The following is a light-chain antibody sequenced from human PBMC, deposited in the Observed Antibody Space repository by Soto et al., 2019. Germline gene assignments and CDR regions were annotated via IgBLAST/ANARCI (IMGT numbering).Light chain of an antibody. Sequence: QSALTQPASVSGSPGQSITISCTGTSSDVGGYSYVSWYQHHPGKAPRLIIYEVVQRPSGVPDRFSGSKSGNTASLTVSGLQAADEADYFCKSYAGSNTYVFGSGTKLTVL. J-gene: IGLJ1*01. CDR2: EVV. CDR1: SSDVGGYSY. V-gene: IGLV2-8*01. CDR3: KSYAGSNTYV.